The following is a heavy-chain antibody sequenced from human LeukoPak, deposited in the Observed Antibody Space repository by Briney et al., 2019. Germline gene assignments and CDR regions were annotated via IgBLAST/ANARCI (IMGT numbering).Heavy chain of an antibody. CDR1: GFTFSSYE. V-gene: IGHV3-48*03. CDR2: ISSSGSTI. CDR3: ARGWNSDYFDY. J-gene: IGHJ4*02. D-gene: IGHD1-7*01. Sequence: GGSLRLSCAASGFTFSSYEMNWVRQAPGKGLEWVSYISSSGSTIYYADSVKGRFTISRDNAKNSLYLQMNSLRAEDTAVHYCARGWNSDYFDYWGQGTLVTVSS.